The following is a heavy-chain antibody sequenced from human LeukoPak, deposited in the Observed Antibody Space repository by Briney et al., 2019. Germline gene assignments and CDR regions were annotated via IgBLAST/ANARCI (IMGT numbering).Heavy chain of an antibody. CDR1: GFIFSTYS. CDR3: AGPYDSSGYPDY. J-gene: IGHJ4*02. Sequence: PGGSLRLSCAASGFIFSTYSMNWVRQAPGKGLEWVSHISSNSVTKFYADSVKGRFTISRDNAKNSLYLQMNSLRAEDTAVYYCAGPYDSSGYPDYWGQGTLVTVSS. D-gene: IGHD3-22*01. V-gene: IGHV3-48*01. CDR2: ISSNSVTK.